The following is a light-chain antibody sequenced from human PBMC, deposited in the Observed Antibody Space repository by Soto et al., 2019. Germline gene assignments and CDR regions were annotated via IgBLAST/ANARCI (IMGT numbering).Light chain of an antibody. CDR1: QDISNY. V-gene: IGKV1-33*01. J-gene: IGKJ4*01. CDR3: QQYDNRPLT. CDR2: DAS. Sequence: DIQMTQSPSSLSASVGDRVTITCQASQDISNYLHWYQQKPGKAPKLLIYDASNLETGVPSRFSGSGSGPDFTFTISRLQTEDIATYYCQQYDNRPLTFGGGTKVEIK.